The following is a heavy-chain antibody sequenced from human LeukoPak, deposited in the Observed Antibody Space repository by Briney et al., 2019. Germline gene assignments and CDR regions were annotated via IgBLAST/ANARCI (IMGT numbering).Heavy chain of an antibody. Sequence: GESLKISCKVSGYSFTTYWIGWVRQMPGKGLEWMGIIYPGDSDTRDSPSFQGQVTTQADKPISPAYLQWSSLKASDTAMYSWARHRKSGLAEYYFANWAREPWSPSPQ. J-gene: IGHJ4*02. CDR1: GYSFTTYW. D-gene: IGHD3-10*01. V-gene: IGHV5-51*01. CDR3: ARHRKSGLAEYYFAN. CDR2: IYPGDSDT.